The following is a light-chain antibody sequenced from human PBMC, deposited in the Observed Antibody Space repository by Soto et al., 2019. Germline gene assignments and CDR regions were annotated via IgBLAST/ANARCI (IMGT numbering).Light chain of an antibody. CDR1: QSLLGSNGYNY. CDR2: AAS. J-gene: IGKJ5*01. CDR3: QQSYRTPPIT. Sequence: MTQSPLSLPVTPGEPASISCRSSQSLLGSNGYNYLDWYLQKPGKAPKLLIYAASSLQSGVPSRFSGSGSGTDFTLTISSLQPEDFATYYCQQSYRTPPITFGQGTRLEIK. V-gene: IGKV1-39*01.